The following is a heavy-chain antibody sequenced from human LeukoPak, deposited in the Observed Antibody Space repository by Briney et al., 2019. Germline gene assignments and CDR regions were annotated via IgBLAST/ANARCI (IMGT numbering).Heavy chain of an antibody. CDR2: IYFGDST. CDR3: ESDRGDASDI. J-gene: IGHJ3*02. V-gene: IGHV3-66*01. Sequence: PGGSLRLSCAASGVSVNRNFLSWVRLAPGQGLEWVSVIYFGDSTFYADSVKGRFTISRDNSKNTVNLQMNDLRAEDTAVYYCESDRGDASDIWGQGTMVTVS. CDR1: GVSVNRNF. D-gene: IGHD3-10*01.